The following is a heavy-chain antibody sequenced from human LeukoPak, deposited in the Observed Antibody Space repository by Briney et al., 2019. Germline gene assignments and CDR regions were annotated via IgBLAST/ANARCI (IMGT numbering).Heavy chain of an antibody. CDR3: AKAGTTWDYYYGMDV. V-gene: IGHV3-23*01. CDR2: ISESGGVT. D-gene: IGHD1-1*01. J-gene: IGHJ6*02. CDR1: GFTFSSYA. Sequence: PGGSLRLSCSASGFTFSSYAMSWVRQAPGKGLEWVSAISESGGVTYYADSVKGRFTISRDNSKNTLSLQMNSLRAEDTAVYYCAKAGTTWDYYYGMDVWGQGTTVTVSS.